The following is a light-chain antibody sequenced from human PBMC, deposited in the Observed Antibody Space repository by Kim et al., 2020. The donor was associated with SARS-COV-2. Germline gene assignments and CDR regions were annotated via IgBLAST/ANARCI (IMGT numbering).Light chain of an antibody. V-gene: IGLV3-19*01. CDR2: STN. J-gene: IGLJ2*01. CDR3: TSRDSNGNKMV. CDR1: SLRRYY. Sequence: SSELTQDPAVSVALGQTVRITCQGDSLRRYYASWYQQKPGQAPRLVIYSTNKRPSGIPDRLSGSSPGNTASLTITGAQAEDEADYYCTSRDSNGNKMVFGGGTQLTVL.